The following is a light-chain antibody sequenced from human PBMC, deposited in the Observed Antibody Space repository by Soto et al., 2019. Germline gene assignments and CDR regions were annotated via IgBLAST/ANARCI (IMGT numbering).Light chain of an antibody. CDR2: VEGSGTY. Sequence: QPVLTQSSSASASLRSSVKLTCTLNSGHTNHVIAWHQQQPGKAPQYLMKVEGSGTYNKGSGVPDRFSGSSSGADRYLTISDLQSEDEADYYCETWDTNTRVFGGGTKVTVL. V-gene: IGLV4-60*03. CDR3: ETWDTNTRV. J-gene: IGLJ2*01. CDR1: SGHTNHV.